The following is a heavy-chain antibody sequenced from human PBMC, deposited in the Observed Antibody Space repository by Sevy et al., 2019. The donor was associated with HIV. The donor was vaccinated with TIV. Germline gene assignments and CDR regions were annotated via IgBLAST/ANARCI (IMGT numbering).Heavy chain of an antibody. J-gene: IGHJ3*01. V-gene: IGHV3-23*01. CDR3: AKDLMTMIGDAFDV. Sequence: GGSLRLSCAASGFTFSSYAMSWVRQAPGKGLEWVSGLSGYGGSTYYADSVKGRFTISRDNSKNTLYLQMNSLRAEDTAVYYCAKDLMTMIGDAFDVWGQGTMVTVSS. D-gene: IGHD3-22*01. CDR1: GFTFSSYA. CDR2: LSGYGGST.